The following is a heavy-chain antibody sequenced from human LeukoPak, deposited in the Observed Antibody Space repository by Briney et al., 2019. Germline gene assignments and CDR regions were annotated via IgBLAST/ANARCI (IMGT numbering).Heavy chain of an antibody. CDR2: ISGSGGST. J-gene: IGHJ4*02. CDR3: AKRPIFGELLYYFDY. CDR1: GFTFSSYA. Sequence: AGSLSLSCAASGFTFSSYAMSWVRQAPGKGLEWVSTISGSGGSTYYADSVKGRSTISRDNSKNTLYLQMNSLRAEDTAIYYCAKRPIFGELLYYFDYWGQRPVLSVSS. V-gene: IGHV3-23*01. D-gene: IGHD3-10*01.